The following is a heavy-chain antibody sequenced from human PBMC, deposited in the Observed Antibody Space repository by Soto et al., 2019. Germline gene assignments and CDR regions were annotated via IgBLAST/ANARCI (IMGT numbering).Heavy chain of an antibody. D-gene: IGHD2-15*01. V-gene: IGHV3-21*01. CDR1: GFTFSSYS. CDR3: ARGPRGYCSGGSCYWFDP. CDR2: ISSSSSYI. J-gene: IGHJ5*02. Sequence: GSLRLSCAASGFTFSSYSMNWVRQAPGKGLEWVSSISSSSSYIYYADSVKGRFTISRDNAKNSLYLQMNSLRAEDTAVYYCARGPRGYCSGGSCYWFDPWGQGTLVTVSS.